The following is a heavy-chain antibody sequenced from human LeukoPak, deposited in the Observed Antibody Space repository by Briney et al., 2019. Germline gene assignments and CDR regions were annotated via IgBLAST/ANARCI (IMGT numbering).Heavy chain of an antibody. CDR2: ISGSGGST. D-gene: IGHD6-6*01. CDR1: GFTFSSYA. Sequence: GGSLRLSCAASGFTFSSYAMSWVRQAPGKGLEWVSAISGSGGSTYYADSVEGRFTISRDNSKNTLYLQMNSLRAEDTAVYYCAKGALGIAARPTHFDYWGQGTLVTVSS. CDR3: AKGALGIAARPTHFDY. V-gene: IGHV3-23*01. J-gene: IGHJ4*02.